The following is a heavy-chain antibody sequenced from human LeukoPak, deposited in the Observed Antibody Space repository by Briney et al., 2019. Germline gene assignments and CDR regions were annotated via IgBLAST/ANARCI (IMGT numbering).Heavy chain of an antibody. CDR1: GDSISSGGYS. V-gene: IGHV4-30-2*01. CDR3: ARGMPGGY. J-gene: IGHJ4*02. CDR2: IYHSGST. Sequence: SETLSLTCAVSGDSISSGGYSWSWIRQPPGKGLEWIGYIYHSGSTYYNPSLKSRVTISVDRSKNQFSLKLSSVTAADTAVYYCARGMPGGYWGQGTLVTVSS. D-gene: IGHD3-16*01.